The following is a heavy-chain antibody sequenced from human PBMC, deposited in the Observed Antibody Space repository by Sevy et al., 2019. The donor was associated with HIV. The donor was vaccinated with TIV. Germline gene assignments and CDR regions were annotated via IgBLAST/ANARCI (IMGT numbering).Heavy chain of an antibody. V-gene: IGHV4-59*01. CDR2: IYYSGST. D-gene: IGHD3-22*01. CDR3: ARGKYYDSSVYYYGGYYFDY. CDR1: GGSISSYY. J-gene: IGHJ4*02. Sequence: SETLSLTCTVSGGSISSYYWSWIRQPPGKGLEWIGYIYYSGSTNYNPSLKSRVTISVDMSKNQFSLKLSSVTAADTAVYYCARGKYYDSSVYYYGGYYFDYWGQGTLVTVSS.